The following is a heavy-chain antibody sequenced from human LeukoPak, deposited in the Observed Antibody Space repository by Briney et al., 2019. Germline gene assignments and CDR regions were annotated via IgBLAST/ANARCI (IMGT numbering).Heavy chain of an antibody. Sequence: SETLSLTCTVSGGSISSGGYYWSWIRQHPGKGLEWIGYIYYSGSTYYNPSLKSRVTISEDTSKNQFSLKLSSVTAADTAVYYCATAGGTSGSYYWDWFDPWGQGTLVTVSS. J-gene: IGHJ5*02. CDR2: IYYSGST. V-gene: IGHV4-31*03. CDR1: GGSISSGGYY. CDR3: ATAGGTSGSYYWDWFDP. D-gene: IGHD1-26*01.